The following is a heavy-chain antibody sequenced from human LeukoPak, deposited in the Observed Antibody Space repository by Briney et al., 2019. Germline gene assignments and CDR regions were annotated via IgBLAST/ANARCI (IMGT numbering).Heavy chain of an antibody. D-gene: IGHD2-15*01. V-gene: IGHV1-46*03. CDR3: ARTQRQGYCSGGYCYSDAFDI. CDR1: GYTFTNSY. Sequence: ASVKVSCXASGYTFTNSYMHWVRQAPGQGLQWMGIINPSGASTSCAQRLQGRVTMTRDTSTSTVYMELSSLRSEDTAVYYCARTQRQGYCSGGYCYSDAFDIWGQGTMVTVSS. J-gene: IGHJ3*02. CDR2: INPSGAST.